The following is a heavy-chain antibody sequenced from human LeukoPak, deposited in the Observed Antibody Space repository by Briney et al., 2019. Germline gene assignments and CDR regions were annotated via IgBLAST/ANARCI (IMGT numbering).Heavy chain of an antibody. CDR2: IIPIFGTA. CDR3: AREQEYSSSSGHYYYMDV. V-gene: IGHV1-69*13. D-gene: IGHD6-6*01. Sequence: SVKVSCKASGGTFSSYAISWVRQAPGQGLEWMGGIIPIFGTANYAQKFQGRVTITADESTSTAYMELSSLRSEDTAVYYCAREQEYSSSSGHYYYMDVWAKGPRSPSP. CDR1: GGTFSSYA. J-gene: IGHJ6*03.